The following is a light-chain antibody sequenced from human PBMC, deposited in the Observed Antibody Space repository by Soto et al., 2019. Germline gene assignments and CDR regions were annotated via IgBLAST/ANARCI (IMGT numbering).Light chain of an antibody. CDR3: QQYNNWPPEWNLSMYT. V-gene: IGKV3D-15*01. Sequence: EIVMTQSPATLSVSPGERATLSCRASQSVSSNLAWYQQKPGQAPRLLIYGASTRATGIPARFSGSGSGTEFTLTISSLQSEDFAVYYCQQYNNWPPEWNLSMYTFGQGTKLEIK. CDR2: GAS. CDR1: QSVSSN. J-gene: IGKJ2*01.